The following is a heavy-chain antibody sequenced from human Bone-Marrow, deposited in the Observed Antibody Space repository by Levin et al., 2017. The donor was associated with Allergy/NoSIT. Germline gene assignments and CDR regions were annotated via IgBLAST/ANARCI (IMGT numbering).Heavy chain of an antibody. Sequence: GSLRLSCAVYGGSFSGYYWNWIRQPPGKGLEWIGEISHSGSTNYNPSLKSRVTVTVDTSKKQFSLMLSSVTAADTAVFYCARRGYSGYMDVWGKGTTVTVSS. CDR3: ARRGYSGYMDV. D-gene: IGHD5-12*01. V-gene: IGHV4-34*01. CDR1: GGSFSGYY. J-gene: IGHJ6*03. CDR2: ISHSGST.